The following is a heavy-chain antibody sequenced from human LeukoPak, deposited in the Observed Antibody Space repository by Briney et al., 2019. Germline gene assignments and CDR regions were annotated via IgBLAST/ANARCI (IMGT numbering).Heavy chain of an antibody. D-gene: IGHD6-19*01. J-gene: IGHJ4*02. CDR3: ALLAVASDFDY. V-gene: IGHV3-48*03. CDR1: GFTFNNYA. CDR2: IGSSGTTI. Sequence: GGSLRLSCAASGFTFNNYAMNWVRQAPGKGLEWVSNIGSSGTTIYYADSVKGRFSISRDNAKNSLYLQMNSLRVEDTAVYYCALLAVASDFDYWGQGALVTVSS.